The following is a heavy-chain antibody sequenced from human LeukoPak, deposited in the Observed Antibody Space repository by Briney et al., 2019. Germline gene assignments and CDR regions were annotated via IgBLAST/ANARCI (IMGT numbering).Heavy chain of an antibody. J-gene: IGHJ4*02. CDR2: IYYSGST. CDR3: ARDRGETWIQLWYVDY. CDR1: GGSISSSSYY. D-gene: IGHD5-18*01. V-gene: IGHV4-39*07. Sequence: SETLSLTCTVSGGSISSSSYYWGWIRQPPGKGLEWIGSIYYSGSTYYNPSLKSRVTISVDTSKNQFSLKLSSVTAADTAVYYCARDRGETWIQLWYVDYWGQGTLVTVSS.